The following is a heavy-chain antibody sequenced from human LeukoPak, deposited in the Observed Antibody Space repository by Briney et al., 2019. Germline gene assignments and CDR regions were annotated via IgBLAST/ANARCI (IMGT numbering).Heavy chain of an antibody. CDR1: GFTFSIFW. V-gene: IGHV3-7*03. D-gene: IGHD5-18*01. Sequence: GGSLRLSCAVSGFTFSIFWMSWVSHAPGQGLERVANIKQDGSEKYYVDSVKGQFTIYRDNAKNSLYLQMNSLRAEDTAVYYCASSGYSYGSEYYWGQGTLVTVSS. CDR2: IKQDGSEK. CDR3: ASSGYSYGSEYY. J-gene: IGHJ4*02.